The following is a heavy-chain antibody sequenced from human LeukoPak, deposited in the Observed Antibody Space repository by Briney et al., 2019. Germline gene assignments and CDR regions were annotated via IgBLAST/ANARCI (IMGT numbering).Heavy chain of an antibody. CDR2: IYYSGST. CDR3: ARRGAGLVRGVIITFFNY. J-gene: IGHJ4*02. D-gene: IGHD3-10*01. CDR1: GGSISSSSYY. Sequence: SDTLSLTCTVSGGSISSSSYYWDWIRQPPGKGLEWIGSIYYSGSTNYNPSLQSRVTISVDTSNNQFSLKLSSVTAADTAVYYCARRGAGLVRGVIITFFNYWGQGTPVTVFS. V-gene: IGHV4-39*01.